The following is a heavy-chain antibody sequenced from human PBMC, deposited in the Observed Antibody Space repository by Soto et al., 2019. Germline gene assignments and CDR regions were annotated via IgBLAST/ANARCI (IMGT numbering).Heavy chain of an antibody. Sequence: PGESLKISCKGSGYSFTSYWIGWVRQMPGKGLEWMGIIYPGDSDTRYSPSFQGQVTISADKSISTAYLQWSSLKASDTAMYYCASTQYYYGSGSYYTYYYYGMDVWGQGTTVTVSS. J-gene: IGHJ6*02. D-gene: IGHD3-10*01. CDR2: IYPGDSDT. V-gene: IGHV5-51*01. CDR1: GYSFTSYW. CDR3: ASTQYYYGSGSYYTYYYYGMDV.